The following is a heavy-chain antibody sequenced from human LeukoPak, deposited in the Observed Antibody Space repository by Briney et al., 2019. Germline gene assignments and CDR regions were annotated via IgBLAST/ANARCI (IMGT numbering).Heavy chain of an antibody. V-gene: IGHV1-2*02. CDR3: ARDIGVWDEKTFDY. Sequence: ASVKVSCKASGYTFTDYYIHWVRQAPGQGLEWMGWISPDSDFTKYAQKFQDRVTLTGDTSISTVYMELSRLRSDDTAMYFCARDIGVWDEKTFDYWGQGTLVTVSS. CDR1: GYTFTDYY. J-gene: IGHJ4*02. D-gene: IGHD1-26*01. CDR2: ISPDSDFT.